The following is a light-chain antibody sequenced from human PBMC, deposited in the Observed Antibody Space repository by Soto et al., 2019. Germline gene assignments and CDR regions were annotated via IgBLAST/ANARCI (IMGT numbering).Light chain of an antibody. Sequence: EIVMTQSPATLSVSPGERATLSCRASQSVSSNLAWYQQKPVQAPRLLIYGASTRATGIPARFSGSGSGTEFTLTISSLQSEDFAVYHCQQYNNWPPWTFGQGTKVEIK. CDR1: QSVSSN. J-gene: IGKJ1*01. CDR2: GAS. V-gene: IGKV3-15*01. CDR3: QQYNNWPPWT.